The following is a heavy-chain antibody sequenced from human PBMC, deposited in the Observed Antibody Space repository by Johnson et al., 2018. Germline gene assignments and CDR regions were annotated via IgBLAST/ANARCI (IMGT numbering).Heavy chain of an antibody. CDR3: ARERGGSVSYGDAFDI. J-gene: IGHJ3*02. Sequence: VQLQESGGGSVQPGGSLRLSCVASGFTFSRYWMHWVRQAPGKGLVWVSRMSSDGRTIHYADSVKGRRTISRDNAKNTLYLQMNSLRADDTAVYYCARERGGSVSYGDAFDIWGQGTMVTVSS. CDR1: GFTFSRYW. V-gene: IGHV3-74*01. D-gene: IGHD5-18*01. CDR2: MSSDGRTI.